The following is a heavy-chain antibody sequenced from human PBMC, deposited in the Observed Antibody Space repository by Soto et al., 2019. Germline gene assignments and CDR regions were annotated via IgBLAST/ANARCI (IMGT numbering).Heavy chain of an antibody. CDR2: VNAGNDNT. Sequence: QVHLVQYGAEVKKPGASVKVSCKTSGYTFTNNVIHWVRQAPGQRLEWMGWVNAGNDNTKWSREFQGRLTLTKDTSATTAYMKLSSLTSEDAAIYSCAREVPYGYSRFDYWGQGTLVTVSS. CDR1: GYTFTNNV. V-gene: IGHV1-3*01. D-gene: IGHD5-18*01. J-gene: IGHJ4*02. CDR3: AREVPYGYSRFDY.